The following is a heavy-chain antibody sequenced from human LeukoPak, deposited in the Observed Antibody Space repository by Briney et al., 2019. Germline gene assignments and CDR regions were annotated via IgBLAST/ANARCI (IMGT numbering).Heavy chain of an antibody. CDR1: GFTFSSYG. CDR3: AREAIGTTKTDDAFDI. D-gene: IGHD1-1*01. V-gene: IGHV3-30*19. J-gene: IGHJ3*02. Sequence: PGGSLRLSCAASGFTFSSYGMHWVRQAPGKGLEWVAVISYDGNTKYYADSVKGRFAIARDNSKNTLFLQMDSLRTEDTAVYYCAREAIGTTKTDDAFDIWGQGTRVTVSS. CDR2: ISYDGNTK.